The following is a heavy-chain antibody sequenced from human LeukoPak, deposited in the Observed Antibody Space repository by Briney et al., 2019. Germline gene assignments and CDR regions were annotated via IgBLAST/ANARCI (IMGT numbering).Heavy chain of an antibody. D-gene: IGHD2-2*01. CDR2: IRPHTGET. Sequence: GASVKVSCKASGYNFPSYGINWLRQAPGQGLEWMGWIRPHTGETNSAQRFQDRVTMTTDTSTATAYMELRSLRFDDTAVYYCARDRGGKGSAIFYWGQGSLVTVSS. CDR3: ARDRGGKGSAIFY. V-gene: IGHV1-18*01. CDR1: GYNFPSYG. J-gene: IGHJ4*02.